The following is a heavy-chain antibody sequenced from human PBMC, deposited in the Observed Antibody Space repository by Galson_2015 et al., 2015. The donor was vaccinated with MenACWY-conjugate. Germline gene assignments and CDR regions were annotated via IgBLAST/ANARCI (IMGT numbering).Heavy chain of an antibody. V-gene: IGHV1-69*13. CDR3: ARPGGDYEQRTFFDY. J-gene: IGHJ4*02. Sequence: SVKVSCKASGDSFNTYSFNWIRQAPGQGPEWLGGIIPVFYTTDYAQRFQGRLTITADESTSTVYMELSSLRSDDTAIYYCARPGGDYEQRTFFDYWGQGTLVTVSS. CDR1: GDSFNTYS. CDR2: IIPVFYTT. D-gene: IGHD4-17*01.